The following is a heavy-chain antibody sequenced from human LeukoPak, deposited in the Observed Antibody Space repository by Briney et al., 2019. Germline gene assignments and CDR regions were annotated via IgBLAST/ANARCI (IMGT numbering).Heavy chain of an antibody. CDR1: GGTFSSYA. D-gene: IGHD2-21*02. CDR2: IIPILGIA. J-gene: IGHJ6*02. Sequence: SVKVSCKASGGTFSSYAISWVRQAPGQGLEWMGRIIPILGIANYAQKFQGRVTITADKSTSTAYMGLSSLRSEDTAVYYCARGGPHIVVVTAENGMDVWGQGTTVTVSS. V-gene: IGHV1-69*04. CDR3: ARGGPHIVVVTAENGMDV.